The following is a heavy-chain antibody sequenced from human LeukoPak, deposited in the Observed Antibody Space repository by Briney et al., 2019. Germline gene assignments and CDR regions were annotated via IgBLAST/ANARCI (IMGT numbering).Heavy chain of an antibody. V-gene: IGHV4-59*01. Sequence: PSETLSLTCAVYGGSFSGYYWSWIRQPPGKGLEWIGYIYYSGSTNYNPSLKSRVTISVDTSKNQFSLKLSSVTAADTAVYYCARGFDSSSWYSIPSYFDYWGQGTLVTVSS. CDR2: IYYSGST. D-gene: IGHD6-13*01. CDR1: GGSFSGYY. J-gene: IGHJ4*02. CDR3: ARGFDSSSWYSIPSYFDY.